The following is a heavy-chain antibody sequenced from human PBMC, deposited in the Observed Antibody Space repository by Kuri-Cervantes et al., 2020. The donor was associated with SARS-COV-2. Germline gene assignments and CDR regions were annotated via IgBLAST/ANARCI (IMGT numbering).Heavy chain of an antibody. CDR1: GFTFGNYW. J-gene: IGHJ5*02. Sequence: GESLKISCAASGFTFGNYWMHWVRQAPGKGLVWVSRFMSDETSPSYAESVRGRFTISRDNAKNTLYLQMNSLRADDTAVYYCAKSDWFDPWGQGTLVTVSS. CDR3: AKSDWFDP. V-gene: IGHV3-74*01. CDR2: FMSDETSP.